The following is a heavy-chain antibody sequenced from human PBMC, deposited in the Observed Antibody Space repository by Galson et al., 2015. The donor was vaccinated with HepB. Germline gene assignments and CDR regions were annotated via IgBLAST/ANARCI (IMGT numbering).Heavy chain of an antibody. J-gene: IGHJ4*02. Sequence: SLRLSCAASGFTFSSYAMSWVRQAPGKGLEWVSAISGSGGSTYYADSVKGRFTISRDNSKNTLYLQMNSLRAEDTAVYYCAKWREYYYGSGSYLGAHFDYWGQGTLVTVSS. CDR2: ISGSGGST. CDR1: GFTFSSYA. D-gene: IGHD3-10*01. V-gene: IGHV3-23*01. CDR3: AKWREYYYGSGSYLGAHFDY.